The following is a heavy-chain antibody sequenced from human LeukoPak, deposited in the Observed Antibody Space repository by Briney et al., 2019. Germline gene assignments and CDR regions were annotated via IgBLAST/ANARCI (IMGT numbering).Heavy chain of an antibody. Sequence: GGSLRLSCAASGFTVSSNFMSWVRQAPGKGLEYVSAISDSGGSTYYADSVKGRFTISRDNSKNTLYLQMSSLRAEDTAVYFCVRGYSFGPYGMDVWGQGTTVTVSS. CDR3: VRGYSFGPYGMDV. D-gene: IGHD2-15*01. J-gene: IGHJ6*02. CDR2: ISDSGGST. V-gene: IGHV3-64D*09. CDR1: GFTVSSNF.